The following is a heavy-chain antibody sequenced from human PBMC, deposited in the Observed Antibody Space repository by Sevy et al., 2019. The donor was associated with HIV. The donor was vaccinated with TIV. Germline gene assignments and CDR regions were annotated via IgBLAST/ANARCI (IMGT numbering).Heavy chain of an antibody. D-gene: IGHD3-22*01. CDR2: IYGSGGVT. CDR1: GFIFSDFY. CDR3: AGGRYDSSGSFDAFDI. Sequence: GGSLRLSCAASGFIFSDFYMSWVRQAPGKGLEWVSTIYGSGGVTYYADSVKGRLTISRDNSKNTLFLQMNSLRAEDTAVYYCAGGRYDSSGSFDAFDIWGQGTMVTVSS. V-gene: IGHV3-23*01. J-gene: IGHJ3*02.